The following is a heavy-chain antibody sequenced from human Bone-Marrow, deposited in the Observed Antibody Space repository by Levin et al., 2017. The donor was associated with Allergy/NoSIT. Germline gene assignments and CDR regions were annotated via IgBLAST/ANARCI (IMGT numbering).Heavy chain of an antibody. J-gene: IGHJ6*03. V-gene: IGHV4-61*01. CDR2: IDYKGST. CDR3: ARDFDYYYYMDV. Sequence: SETLSLTCSVSGASVNSGSYHWSWIRQPPGKGLEWIGNIDYKGSTNYNPSLRSRVTISSDTSKHQLSLELRSVTAADTAMYFCARDFDYYYYMDVWGKGTTVTVS. CDR1: GASVNSGSYH.